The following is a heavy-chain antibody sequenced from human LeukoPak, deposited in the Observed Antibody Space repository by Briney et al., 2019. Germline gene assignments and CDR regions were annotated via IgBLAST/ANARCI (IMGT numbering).Heavy chain of an antibody. CDR1: GASISSYY. J-gene: IGHJ4*02. CDR2: MSDSGST. Sequence: PSETLSLTCTVSGASISSYYWSWIRQPPGKGLEWIGYMSDSGSTNYNPSLKSRVTISVDTSKNQFSLKLSSVTAADTAVYYCARWFRLADYFDYWGQGTLVTVSS. CDR3: ARWFRLADYFDY. V-gene: IGHV4-59*08. D-gene: IGHD3-3*02.